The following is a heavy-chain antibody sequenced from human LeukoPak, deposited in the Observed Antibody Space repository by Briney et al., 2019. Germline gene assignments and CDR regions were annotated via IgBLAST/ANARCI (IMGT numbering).Heavy chain of an antibody. CDR2: ISSSSSYI. J-gene: IGHJ4*02. D-gene: IGHD6-13*01. CDR1: GFTFSSYS. CDR3: ARAVGSISWYFFDY. V-gene: IGHV3-21*01. Sequence: GGSLRLSCAASGFTFSSYSMNWVRQAPGKGLEWVSSISSSSSYIYYADSVKGRFTISRDNAKNSLYLQMNSLRAEDTAVYYCARAVGSISWYFFDYWGQGTLVTVSS.